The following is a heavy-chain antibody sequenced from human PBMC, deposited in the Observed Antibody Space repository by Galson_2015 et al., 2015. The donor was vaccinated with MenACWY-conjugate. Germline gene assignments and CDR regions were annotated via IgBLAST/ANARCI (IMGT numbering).Heavy chain of an antibody. D-gene: IGHD2-2*01. CDR2: IYHSGST. Sequence: ETLSLTCTVSGYSISSGYYWGWIRQPPGKGLEWIGSIYHSGSTYYNPSLKSRVTITVDTSKNQFSLKLSSVTAADTAVYYCARDCVRSSTSCYEVAPWGQGTLVTVSS. J-gene: IGHJ5*02. CDR1: GYSISSGYY. V-gene: IGHV4-38-2*02. CDR3: ARDCVRSSTSCYEVAP.